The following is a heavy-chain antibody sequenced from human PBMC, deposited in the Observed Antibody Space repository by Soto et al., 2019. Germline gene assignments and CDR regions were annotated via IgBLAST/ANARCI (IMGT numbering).Heavy chain of an antibody. V-gene: IGHV4-59*08. J-gene: IGHJ6*03. CDR3: AGALDLYYYYMDV. CDR1: GGSISSYY. CDR2: IYYSGRT. D-gene: IGHD3-3*01. Sequence: SETLSLTCTVSGGSISSYYWSWIRQPPGKGLEWIGYIYYSGRTNYNPSLKSRVTISVDTSKNQFSLKLSSVTAADTAVYYCAGALDLYYYYMDVWGKGTTVTVSS.